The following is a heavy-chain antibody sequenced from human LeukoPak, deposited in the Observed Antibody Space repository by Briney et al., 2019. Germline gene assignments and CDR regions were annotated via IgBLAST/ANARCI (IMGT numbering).Heavy chain of an antibody. CDR2: IYHSGTT. CDR1: GYSISSGYY. CDR3: ARGGGGCDYNWFDP. Sequence: KSSETLSLTCAVSGYSISSGYYWGWIRQPPGKRLQWIGSIYHSGTTYYNPSLKSRVTISVDTSKNQFSLKLSSVTAADTAVYYCARGGGGCDYNWFDPWGQGTLVTVSS. D-gene: IGHD2-21*02. J-gene: IGHJ5*02. V-gene: IGHV4-38-2*01.